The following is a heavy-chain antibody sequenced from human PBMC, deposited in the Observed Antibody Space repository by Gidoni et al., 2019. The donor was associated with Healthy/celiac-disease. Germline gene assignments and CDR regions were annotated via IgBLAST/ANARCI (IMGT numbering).Heavy chain of an antibody. CDR1: GLTFSDYN. CDR3: ARDYGDYGHDI. D-gene: IGHD4-17*01. V-gene: IGHV3-11*01. J-gene: IGHJ3*02. Sequence: QVQRVESVGGLVKPEGSLSLYCAASGLTFSDYNMSCIRQSQVKRLELVSYISISGSTIYYSDSVKVRFTISRDNAKNSLYLQMNSLRAEDTAVYYCARDYGDYGHDIWGQGTMVTVSS. CDR2: ISISGSTI.